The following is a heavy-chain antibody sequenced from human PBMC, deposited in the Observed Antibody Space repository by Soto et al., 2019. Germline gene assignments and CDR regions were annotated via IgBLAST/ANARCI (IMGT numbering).Heavy chain of an antibody. J-gene: IGHJ4*02. CDR2: IRSKAYGGTT. CDR3: TRAATNVLRFLEWFFDH. D-gene: IGHD3-3*01. Sequence: PGGSLRLSCTASGFTFGDYAMSWVRQAPGKGLEWVGFIRSKAYGGTTEYAASVKGRFTISRDDSKSIAYLQMNSLKTEDTAVYYCTRAATNVLRFLEWFFDHWGQGTLVTVSS. CDR1: GFTFGDYA. V-gene: IGHV3-49*04.